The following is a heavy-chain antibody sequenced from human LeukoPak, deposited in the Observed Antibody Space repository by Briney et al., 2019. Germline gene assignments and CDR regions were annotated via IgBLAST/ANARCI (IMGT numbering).Heavy chain of an antibody. CDR2: ISAHNGIT. J-gene: IGHJ4*02. Sequence: ASVKLSCKTSGYTFTNYGVNWVRQAPGQGLEWMGWISAHNGITNYAQNLQGRVTMTTDTSTSTAYMELRSLRSGDTAVYYCARAPIYDTSVYYPDRNFDYWGQGTLVTVSS. V-gene: IGHV1-18*01. D-gene: IGHD3-22*01. CDR3: ARAPIYDTSVYYPDRNFDY. CDR1: GYTFTNYG.